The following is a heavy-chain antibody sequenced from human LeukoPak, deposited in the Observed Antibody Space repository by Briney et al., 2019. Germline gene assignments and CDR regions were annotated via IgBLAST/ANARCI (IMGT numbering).Heavy chain of an antibody. Sequence: SETLSLTCAVYGGSFSNYYWSWIRQPPGKGLEWIGEINHSGSTNYNPSLKSRVTISVDTSKNQFSLKLSSVTAADTAVYYCARGNVDTDRWDLDYWAREPWSPSPQ. D-gene: IGHD5-18*01. CDR3: ARGNVDTDRWDLDY. CDR2: INHSGST. V-gene: IGHV4-34*01. J-gene: IGHJ4*02. CDR1: GGSFSNYY.